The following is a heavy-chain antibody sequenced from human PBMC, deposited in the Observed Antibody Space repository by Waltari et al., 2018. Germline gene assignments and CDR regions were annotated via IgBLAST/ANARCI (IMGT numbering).Heavy chain of an antibody. D-gene: IGHD3-9*01. V-gene: IGHV3-23*01. J-gene: IGHJ6*02. CDR3: AKAGDDILTGYYYYYYGMDV. Sequence: EVQLLESGGGLVQPGGSLRLSCAASGFTFSSYAMSWVRQAPGTGLEWVSAISGSGGSTYYADSVKGRFTISRDNSKNTLYLQMNSLRAEDTAVYYCAKAGDDILTGYYYYYYGMDVWGQGTTVTVSS. CDR2: ISGSGGST. CDR1: GFTFSSYA.